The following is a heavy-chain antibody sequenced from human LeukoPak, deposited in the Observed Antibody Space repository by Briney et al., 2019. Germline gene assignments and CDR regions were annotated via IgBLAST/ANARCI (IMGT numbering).Heavy chain of an antibody. CDR1: GFTFSTYA. J-gene: IGHJ5*02. CDR3: ARNQKLLWFGELFNNWFDP. CDR2: ISSSGSTI. V-gene: IGHV3-11*01. Sequence: PGGSLRLSCAASGFTFSTYAMSWIRQAPGKGLEWVSYISSSGSTIYYADSVKGRFTISRDNAKNSLYLQMNSLRAEDTAVYYCARNQKLLWFGELFNNWFDPWGQGTLVTVSS. D-gene: IGHD3-10*01.